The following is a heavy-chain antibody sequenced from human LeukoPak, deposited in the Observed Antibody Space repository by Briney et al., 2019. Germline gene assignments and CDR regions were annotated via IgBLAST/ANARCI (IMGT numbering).Heavy chain of an antibody. Sequence: GGSLRLSCAASGFTFSGYYMSWIRQAPGKGLEWVSHISSDGSTRFYSDSVKGRFTISRDNAKNSLYLQMNSLSAEDAALYYCARGLGLNTMIVGWGAFDTWGQGTMVTVSS. J-gene: IGHJ3*02. V-gene: IGHV3-11*04. D-gene: IGHD3-22*01. CDR3: ARGLGLNTMIVGWGAFDT. CDR1: GFTFSGYY. CDR2: ISSDGSTR.